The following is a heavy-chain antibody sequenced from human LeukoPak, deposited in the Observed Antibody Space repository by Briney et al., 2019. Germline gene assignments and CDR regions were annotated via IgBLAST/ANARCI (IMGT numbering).Heavy chain of an antibody. CDR3: ANEIRPNDY. Sequence: GRSLRLSCVVSGFTFSSHAMCWVRQAPGRGLEWVSSIDISGDSTSYADSVKGRFTISRDNSKNTLLLQMDSLRAEDSAIYYCANEIRPNDYWGQGTLVTVSS. V-gene: IGHV3-23*05. CDR1: GFTFSSHA. D-gene: IGHD4/OR15-4a*01. J-gene: IGHJ4*02. CDR2: IDISGDST.